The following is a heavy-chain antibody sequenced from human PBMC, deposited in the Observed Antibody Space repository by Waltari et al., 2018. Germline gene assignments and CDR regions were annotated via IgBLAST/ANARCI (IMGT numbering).Heavy chain of an antibody. D-gene: IGHD2-21*02. CDR3: ARSRNCGGDCFDAFDI. J-gene: IGHJ3*02. V-gene: IGHV1-8*01. CDR1: GYTFTSYD. CDR2: INPNMGNT. Sequence: QVQLVQSGAEVKKPGASVKVSCQASGYTFTSYDINWVRQATGKGLEWMGWINPNMGNTGYAQKYQGRVTMTRNTSISTAYMELSSLRSEDTAVYYWARSRNCGGDCFDAFDIWGQGTRVTVSS.